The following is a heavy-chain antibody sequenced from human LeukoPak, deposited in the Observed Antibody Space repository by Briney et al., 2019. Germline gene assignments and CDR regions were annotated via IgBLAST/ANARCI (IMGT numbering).Heavy chain of an antibody. Sequence: SETLSLTCTVSGGSISSNKYYWGWIRQPPGKGLEWIGSIYYSGSTYYNPTLKSRVTIFVDTSKNQFSLRLSSVTAADTAVYYCATPYSGGYQGLDIWGQGTMVTVSS. V-gene: IGHV4-39*01. CDR3: ATPYSGGYQGLDI. J-gene: IGHJ3*02. D-gene: IGHD1-26*01. CDR2: IYYSGST. CDR1: GGSISSNKYY.